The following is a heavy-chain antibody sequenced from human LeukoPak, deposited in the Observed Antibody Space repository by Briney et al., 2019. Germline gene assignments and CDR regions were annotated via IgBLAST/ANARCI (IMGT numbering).Heavy chain of an antibody. V-gene: IGHV4-59*08. CDR2: IYYSGST. D-gene: IGHD5-18*01. Sequence: SETLSLTCTVSGGSISSYYWSWIRQPPGKGLEWIGYIYYSGSTNYNPSLKSRVTTSVDTSKNQFSLRLSSVTATDTAVYYCARSRGGYRHGLNFFDYWGQGTLVTVSS. J-gene: IGHJ4*02. CDR1: GGSISSYY. CDR3: ARSRGGYRHGLNFFDY.